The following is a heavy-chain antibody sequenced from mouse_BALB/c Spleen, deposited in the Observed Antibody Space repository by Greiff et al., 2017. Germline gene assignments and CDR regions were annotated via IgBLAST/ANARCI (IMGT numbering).Heavy chain of an antibody. CDR1: GFTFSSYW. Sequence: EVKVEESGGGLVQPGGSMKLSCVASGFTFSSYWMSWVRQSPEKGLEWVAEIRLKSDNYATHYAESVKGKFTISRDDSKSRLYLQMNSLRAEDTGIYYCTGGTWNSYWGQGTLVTVSA. CDR3: TGGTWNSY. CDR2: IRLKSDNYAT. D-gene: IGHD4-1*01. V-gene: IGHV6-3*01. J-gene: IGHJ3*01.